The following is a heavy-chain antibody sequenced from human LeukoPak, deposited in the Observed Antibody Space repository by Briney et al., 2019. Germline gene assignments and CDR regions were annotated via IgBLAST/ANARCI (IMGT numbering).Heavy chain of an antibody. CDR1: GFTFSSYA. V-gene: IGHV3-30*04. Sequence: PGRSLRLSCAASGFTFSSYAMHWVRQAPGKGLEWVAVISYDGSNKYYADSVKGRFTISRDNSKNTLYLQMNSLRAEDTALFLCARCGGTCSLPSTSAMDVWGQGTTVTVS. CDR2: ISYDGSNK. J-gene: IGHJ6*02. CDR3: ARCGGTCSLPSTSAMDV. D-gene: IGHD2-21*01.